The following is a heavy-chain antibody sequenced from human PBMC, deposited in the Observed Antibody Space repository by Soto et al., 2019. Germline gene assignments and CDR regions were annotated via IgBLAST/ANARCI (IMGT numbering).Heavy chain of an antibody. J-gene: IGHJ4*02. Sequence: SETLSLTCTVSGGSISSYYWSWIRQPPGKGLEWIGYIYYSGSTNYNPSLKSRVTISVDTSKNQFSLKLSSVTAADTAVYYCARGTVAAAIDFDYWGQGTLVTVSS. CDR1: GGSISSYY. V-gene: IGHV4-59*01. CDR2: IYYSGST. D-gene: IGHD6-13*01. CDR3: ARGTVAAAIDFDY.